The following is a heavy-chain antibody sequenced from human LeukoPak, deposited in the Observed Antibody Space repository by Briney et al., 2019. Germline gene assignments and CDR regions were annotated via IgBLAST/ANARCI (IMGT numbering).Heavy chain of an antibody. CDR2: ISYDGSNK. V-gene: IGHV3-30*18. CDR3: AKGPFRYDFWSGPDYYGMDV. CDR1: GFTFSSYA. D-gene: IGHD3-3*01. Sequence: GGSLRLSCAASGFTFSSYAMSWVRQAPGKGLEWVAVISYDGSNKYYADSVKGRFTVSRDNSKNTLYLQMNSLRAEDTAVYYCAKGPFRYDFWSGPDYYGMDVWGQGTTVTVSS. J-gene: IGHJ6*02.